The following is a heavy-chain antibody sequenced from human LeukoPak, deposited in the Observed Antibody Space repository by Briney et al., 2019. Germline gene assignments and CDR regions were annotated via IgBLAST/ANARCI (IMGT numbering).Heavy chain of an antibody. D-gene: IGHD3-3*01. CDR2: IYYSGST. V-gene: IGHV4-39*02. CDR1: GDSISRSTYY. CDR3: AKTTGMVIDAFEI. J-gene: IGHJ3*02. Sequence: SETLSLTCTVSGDSISRSTYYWAWLRQPPGKGLEWIGSIYYSGSTYYNPSLKSRVTISVDTPKNHFSLNVRYVTAADTAVYYCAKTTGMVIDAFEIWGQGTMVTVSS.